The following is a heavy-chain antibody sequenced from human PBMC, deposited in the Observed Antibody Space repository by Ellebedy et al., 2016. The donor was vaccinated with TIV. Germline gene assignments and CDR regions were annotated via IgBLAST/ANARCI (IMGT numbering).Heavy chain of an antibody. CDR1: GFTFSNYA. CDR2: IWYDGSDK. V-gene: IGHV3-33*01. D-gene: IGHD2-21*02. CDR3: ARAVVTVGSVY. Sequence: GESLKISCAASGFTFSNYAMHWVRQAPGKGLECVASIWYDGSDKYSADSVKGRFIISRDNSKKTVFLQMNSLRAEDTAVYYCARAVVTVGSVYWGQGTLVTVST. J-gene: IGHJ4*02.